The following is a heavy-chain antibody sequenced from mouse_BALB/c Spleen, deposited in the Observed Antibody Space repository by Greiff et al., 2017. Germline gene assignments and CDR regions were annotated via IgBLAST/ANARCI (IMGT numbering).Heavy chain of an antibody. CDR3: RRCVIRPYWYMDD. CDR2: ISSGGSTT. J-gene: IGHJ1*01. V-gene: IGHV5-12-2*01. Sequence: EVKLVESGGGLVQPGGSLKLSCAASGFTFSSYGMYWVRQAPEKGLEWVAYISSGGSTTYYADTVKGRFTISRDNAKNTLFLQMTSLKSEDTAMYYCRRCVIRPYWYMDDWGEGTTVTVSS. CDR1: GFTFSSYG.